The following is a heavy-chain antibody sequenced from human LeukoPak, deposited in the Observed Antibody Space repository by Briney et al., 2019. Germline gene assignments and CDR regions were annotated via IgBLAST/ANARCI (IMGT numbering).Heavy chain of an antibody. J-gene: IGHJ6*03. CDR3: ARCSSSSPDFYYYYYYMDV. Sequence: ASVKVSCKASGGTFSSYAINWVRQAPGQGLEWMGGIIPIFGTANYAQKFQGRVTITTDESTSTAYMELSSLRSEDTAVYYCARCSSSSPDFYYYYYYMDVWGKGTTVTVSS. CDR2: IIPIFGTA. CDR1: GGTFSSYA. V-gene: IGHV1-69*05. D-gene: IGHD6-6*01.